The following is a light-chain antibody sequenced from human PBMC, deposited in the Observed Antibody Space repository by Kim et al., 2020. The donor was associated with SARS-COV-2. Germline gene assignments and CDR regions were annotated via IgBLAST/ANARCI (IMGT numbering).Light chain of an antibody. Sequence: APNTSKSRPSVFSATKKTNYLAWYHKRPGPPPRWLLYWASARGSGVPDRVSGRGCGTDFTLTISSLQAEDVAVYNCQQYYRTPLTFGGGTKVDIK. CDR3: QQYYRTPLT. J-gene: IGKJ4*01. CDR1: PSVFSATKKTNY. CDR2: WAS. V-gene: IGKV4-1*01.